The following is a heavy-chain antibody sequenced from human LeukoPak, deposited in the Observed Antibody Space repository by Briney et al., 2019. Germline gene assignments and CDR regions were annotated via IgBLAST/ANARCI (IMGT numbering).Heavy chain of an antibody. Sequence: PGGSLRLSCAASGFTFSSYEMNWVRQAPGKGLEWVSYISSSGSTIYYADSVKGRFTISRDNAKNSLYLQMNSLRAEDTAVYYCARGGWYYDSSGYWGYGYWGQGTLVTVSS. CDR2: ISSSGSTI. CDR3: ARGGWYYDSSGYWGYGY. J-gene: IGHJ4*02. CDR1: GFTFSSYE. D-gene: IGHD3-22*01. V-gene: IGHV3-48*03.